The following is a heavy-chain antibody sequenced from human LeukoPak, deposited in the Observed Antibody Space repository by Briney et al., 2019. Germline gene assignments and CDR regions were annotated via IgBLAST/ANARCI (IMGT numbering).Heavy chain of an antibody. CDR3: ASDISSSSGKFDY. V-gene: IGHV3-30*04. Sequence: HPGGSLRLSCAASGFTFSSYAMHWVRQAPGKGLEWVAVISYDGSNKYYADSVKGRFTISRDNSKNTLYLQMNSLRAEDTAVYYCASDISSSSGKFDYWGQGTLVTVSS. D-gene: IGHD6-6*01. CDR2: ISYDGSNK. J-gene: IGHJ4*02. CDR1: GFTFSSYA.